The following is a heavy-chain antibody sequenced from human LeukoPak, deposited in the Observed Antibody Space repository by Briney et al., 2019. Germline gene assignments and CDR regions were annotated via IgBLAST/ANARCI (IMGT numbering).Heavy chain of an antibody. CDR1: GFTFSSYA. CDR2: ISGSGGST. CDR3: AKAIGGVRGYFDY. D-gene: IGHD3-16*01. Sequence: GGSLRLSCAASGFTFSSYAMSWVRQAPGKGLEWVSAISGSGGSTYYADSVKGRFTISRDNSKNTLYLQMNGLRAEDTAVYYCAKAIGGVRGYFDYWGQGTLVTVSS. V-gene: IGHV3-23*01. J-gene: IGHJ4*02.